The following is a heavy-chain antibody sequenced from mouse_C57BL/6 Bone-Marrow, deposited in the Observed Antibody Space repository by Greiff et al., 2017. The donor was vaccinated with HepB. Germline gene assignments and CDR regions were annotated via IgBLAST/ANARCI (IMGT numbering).Heavy chain of an antibody. D-gene: IGHD1-1*01. J-gene: IGHJ4*01. V-gene: IGHV1-42*01. CDR2: INPSTGGT. CDR1: GYSFTGYY. Sequence: VQLKESGPELVKPGASVKISCKASGYSFTGYYMNWVKQSPEKSLERIGEINPSTGGTTYNQKFKAKATLTVDKSSSTAYMQLKSLTSEDSAVYYCARHYGSSYDAMDYWGQGTSVTVSS. CDR3: ARHYGSSYDAMDY.